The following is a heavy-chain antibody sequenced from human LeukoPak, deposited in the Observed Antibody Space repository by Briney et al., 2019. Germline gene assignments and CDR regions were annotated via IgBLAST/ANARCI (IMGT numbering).Heavy chain of an antibody. Sequence: ASVKVSCKTSGYTFTGYDINWVRQAAGQGFEWMGWMHPNSGDTGYAHNLQGRITITRDSSTATVFMELSSLGSEDTAMYYCARGRLNGNVDFWGQGTLVTVSS. CDR2: MHPNSGDT. CDR1: GYTFTGYD. D-gene: IGHD1-26*01. J-gene: IGHJ4*02. V-gene: IGHV1-8*01. CDR3: ARGRLNGNVDF.